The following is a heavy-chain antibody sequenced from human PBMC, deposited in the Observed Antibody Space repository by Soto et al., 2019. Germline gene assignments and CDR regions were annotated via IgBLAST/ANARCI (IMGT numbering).Heavy chain of an antibody. CDR2: IIASGGST. CDR1: GFTFSSYA. D-gene: IGHD3-10*01. CDR3: AKHGGSGSSYYFDY. J-gene: IGHJ4*02. Sequence: GGSLRLSCAASGFTFSSYAMSWVRQAPGKGLEWVSIIASGGSTYYADSVKGRFTISRDNSKNTLYLQMNSLRAEDTAVYYCAKHGGSGSSYYFDYWGQGTLVTVSS. V-gene: IGHV3-23*01.